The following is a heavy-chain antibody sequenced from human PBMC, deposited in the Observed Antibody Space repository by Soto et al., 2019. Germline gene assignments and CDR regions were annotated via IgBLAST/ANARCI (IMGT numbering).Heavy chain of an antibody. CDR3: AHCTLHDYGDYDPGTSHVFDS. J-gene: IGHJ4*02. CDR1: GFSLSNSGVG. Sequence: QITLKESGPSPVKPTQTLTVTCTFSGFSLSNSGVGVAWIRQPPGKALEWLALIYGDNDKRYSLSLKTKLTITQHTSENQVVLTMTNMDPVDTATYYCAHCTLHDYGDYDPGTSHVFDSWGQGTLVTVPS. CDR2: IYGDNDK. D-gene: IGHD4-17*01. V-gene: IGHV2-5*02.